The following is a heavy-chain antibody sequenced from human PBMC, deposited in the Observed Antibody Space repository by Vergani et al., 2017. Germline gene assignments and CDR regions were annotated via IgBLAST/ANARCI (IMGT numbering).Heavy chain of an antibody. J-gene: IGHJ6*02. V-gene: IGHV3-30*02. D-gene: IGHD6-6*01. Sequence: QEQLLQSGGGVVQPGGSLRLSCIGPGDTFGQFDMQWGRQAPGQGVAWGAAIRYDGSNPQYRDSVKGRFTISRDNSKDTLFLQMNGLRPEETGTYFCAKEGGSLEYDGVDVWGQGTTITVSS. CDR2: IRYDGSNP. CDR1: GDTFGQFD. CDR3: AKEGGSLEYDGVDV.